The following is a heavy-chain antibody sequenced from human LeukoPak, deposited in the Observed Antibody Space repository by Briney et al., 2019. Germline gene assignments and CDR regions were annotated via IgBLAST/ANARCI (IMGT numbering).Heavy chain of an antibody. CDR2: ISSCATTI. CDR1: GFTFRDNE. V-gene: IGHV3-48*03. J-gene: IGHJ3*02. Sequence: GGSLRLSCVGSGFTFRDNEFYWVRQAPGKGLEWVSYISSCATTIKYADSVKGQFTVSRDDAKKSVYLQMKNLRVEDTAFYYXGXXXXXXGAFDIWXQGTLVTVSS. CDR3: GXXXXXXGAFDI.